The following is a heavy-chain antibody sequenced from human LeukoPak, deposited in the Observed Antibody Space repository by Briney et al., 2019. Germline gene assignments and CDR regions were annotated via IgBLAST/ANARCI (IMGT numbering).Heavy chain of an antibody. CDR2: ISGSGDTT. CDR1: GFTFSSHA. D-gene: IGHD3-10*01. Sequence: GGSLRLSCAASGFTFSSHAMSWVRQAPGKGLEWVSAISGSGDTTYYAESVKGRFTISRDNSKNTLYLQMDSLRAEDTAVYYCSDRGSGISYWGQGTLVTVSS. V-gene: IGHV3-23*01. CDR3: SDRGSGISY. J-gene: IGHJ4*02.